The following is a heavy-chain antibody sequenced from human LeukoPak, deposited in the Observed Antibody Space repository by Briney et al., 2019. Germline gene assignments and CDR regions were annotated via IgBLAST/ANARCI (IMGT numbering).Heavy chain of an antibody. CDR2: ISAYNGNT. CDR3: AAAEYCSSTSCYHYYYYGMDV. Sequence: GASVKVSCKASGYTFTSYGISWVRQAPGQGLEWMGWISAYNGNTNYAQKLQGRVTMTTDTSTSTAYMELSSLRSEDTAVYYCAAAEYCSSTSCYHYYYYGMDVWGQGTTVTVSS. D-gene: IGHD2-2*01. J-gene: IGHJ6*02. CDR1: GYTFTSYG. V-gene: IGHV1-18*01.